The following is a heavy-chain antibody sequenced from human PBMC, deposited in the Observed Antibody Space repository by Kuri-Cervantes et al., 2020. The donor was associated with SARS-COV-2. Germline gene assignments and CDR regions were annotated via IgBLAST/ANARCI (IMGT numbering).Heavy chain of an antibody. Sequence: LSLTFAASGLTLSTNVIHWARQPPGKGLEWVAVTWYDENKYYGDPVKGRFTISRDNSKNTVYLQMNSLTADDTAVYYCARDSPNAMTVASAFDIWGQGTMVTVSS. V-gene: IGHV3-33*01. D-gene: IGHD5-12*01. J-gene: IGHJ3*02. CDR3: ARDSPNAMTVASAFDI. CDR1: GLTLSTNV. CDR2: TWYDENK.